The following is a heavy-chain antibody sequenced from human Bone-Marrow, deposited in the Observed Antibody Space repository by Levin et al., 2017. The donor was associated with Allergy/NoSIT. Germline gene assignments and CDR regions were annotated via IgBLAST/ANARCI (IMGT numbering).Heavy chain of an antibody. V-gene: IGHV3-66*01. D-gene: IGHD6-19*01. CDR2: IHSGGNT. J-gene: IGHJ4*02. CDR3: ARGSQWLVRDFDY. Sequence: LSLTCAGSGFTVSSSYMSWVRQAPGKGLEWVSLIHSGGNTYYADSLKGRFAISTDSSKNTLYLQMNSVRPDDTAMYYCARGSQWLVRDFDYWGQGTLVTVSS. CDR1: GFTVSSSY.